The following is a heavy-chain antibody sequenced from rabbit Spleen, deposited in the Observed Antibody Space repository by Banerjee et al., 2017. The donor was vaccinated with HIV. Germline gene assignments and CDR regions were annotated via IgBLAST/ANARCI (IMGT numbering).Heavy chain of an antibody. V-gene: IGHV1S40*01. Sequence: QSLEESGGDLVKPGASLTLTCTASGFSFSSNYYMCWVRQAPGKGLEWIACINTATGKAVYATWAKGRFTISRTSSTTVTLRMTSLTAADRAAYFCARDLLGVIGWNFYLWGQGTLVTV. CDR2: INTATGKA. CDR1: GFSFSSNYY. D-gene: IGHD1-1*01. J-gene: IGHJ4*01. CDR3: ARDLLGVIGWNFYL.